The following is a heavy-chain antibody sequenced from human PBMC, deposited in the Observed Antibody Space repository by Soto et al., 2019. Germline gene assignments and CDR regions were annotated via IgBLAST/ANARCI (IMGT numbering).Heavy chain of an antibody. D-gene: IGHD2-2*01. Sequence: PSETLSLTCAVYGGSFSGYYWSWIRQPPGKGLEWIGEINHSGSTNYNPSLKSRVTISVDTSKNQFSLKLSSVTAADTAVYYFARSYGAYRTSLFFDYWGQGTLVTVSS. V-gene: IGHV4-34*01. CDR1: GGSFSGYY. J-gene: IGHJ4*02. CDR2: INHSGST. CDR3: ARSYGAYRTSLFFDY.